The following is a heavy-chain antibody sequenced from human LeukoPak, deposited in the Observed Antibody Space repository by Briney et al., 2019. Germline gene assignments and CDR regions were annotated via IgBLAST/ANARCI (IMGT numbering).Heavy chain of an antibody. CDR3: TRERDDYSNL. D-gene: IGHD4-11*01. J-gene: IGHJ5*02. Sequence: PGGSLRLSCTASGFTFGDYAMSWVRQAPGKGLEWVGFIRSKAYGGTTEYAASVKGRFTISRDDSKSIAYLQMNSLKTEDTAVYYCTRERDDYSNLWGQGTLVTVSS. V-gene: IGHV3-49*04. CDR1: GFTFGDYA. CDR2: IRSKAYGGTT.